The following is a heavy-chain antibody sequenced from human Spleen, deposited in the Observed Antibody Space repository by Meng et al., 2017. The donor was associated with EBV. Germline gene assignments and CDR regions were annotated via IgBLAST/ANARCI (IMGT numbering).Heavy chain of an antibody. D-gene: IGHD3-22*01. Sequence: QVQRVQSGSEVQKPGASVKVPCKAPGYTFINYGITGVRQAPGQGLEWMGWISAYNGNTDYAQNLQGRVTMTKDTSTSTAYMDLRSLTSDDTAVYFCARVSDYDSSGLDYWGQGTLVTVSS. CDR3: ARVSDYDSSGLDY. CDR1: GYTFINYG. CDR2: ISAYNGNT. V-gene: IGHV1-18*01. J-gene: IGHJ4*02.